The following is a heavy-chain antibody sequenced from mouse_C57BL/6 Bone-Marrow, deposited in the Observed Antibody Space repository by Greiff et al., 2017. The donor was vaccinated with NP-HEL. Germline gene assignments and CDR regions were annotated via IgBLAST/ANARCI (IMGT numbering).Heavy chain of an antibody. CDR3: AEYYYGRPCYFDV. Sequence: VQLQQSGPELVKPGASVKISCKASGYSFTDYNMNWVKQSNGKSLEWIGVINPNYGTTSYNQKFKGKATLTVDQSSSTAYMQINSLTSEDSAVYYCAEYYYGRPCYFDVWGTGTPVTVSS. D-gene: IGHD1-1*01. J-gene: IGHJ1*03. CDR2: INPNYGTT. V-gene: IGHV1-39*01. CDR1: GYSFTDYN.